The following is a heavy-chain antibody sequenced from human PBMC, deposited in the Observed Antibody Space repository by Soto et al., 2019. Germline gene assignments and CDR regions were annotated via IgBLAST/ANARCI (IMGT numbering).Heavy chain of an antibody. CDR2: IYPGGSDT. J-gene: IGHJ6*02. D-gene: IGHD5-18*01. CDR3: ARLNTAMVSVGVVRHGMDV. V-gene: IGHV5-51*01. Sequence: PGESLKNSCKGSGYSFISYWIGWVRQMPGKGLEWMGIIYPGGSDTRYSPSFQGQVTISADKSISTAYLQWSSLKASGTAMYYCARLNTAMVSVGVVRHGMDVWGQGTTVTVSS. CDR1: GYSFISYW.